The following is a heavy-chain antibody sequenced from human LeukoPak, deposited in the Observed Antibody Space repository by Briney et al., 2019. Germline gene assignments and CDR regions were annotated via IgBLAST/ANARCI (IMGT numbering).Heavy chain of an antibody. Sequence: ASVKVSCKASGYTFTNSYIHWVRQAPGQGLEWMGIISPSGGDTNYARKFQGRVTMTRDTSTSTVYMGLSSLRFEDTAAYYCARSVGSGWTLTLSVELDHWGQGTLVTVSS. V-gene: IGHV1-46*01. J-gene: IGHJ4*02. CDR1: GYTFTNSY. CDR2: ISPSGGDT. D-gene: IGHD6-19*01. CDR3: ARSVGSGWTLTLSVELDH.